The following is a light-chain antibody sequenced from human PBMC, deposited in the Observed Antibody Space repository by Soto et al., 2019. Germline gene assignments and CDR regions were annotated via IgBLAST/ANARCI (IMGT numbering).Light chain of an antibody. CDR2: DAS. Sequence: DIQMTQYPSTLPATAGDRVTITCRASQSISAWLAWYQKKPGKAPKLLIYDASNLASGVPSRFSGSGSGTEFTLTISNLQAADFATYYCQQYENYWTFGQGTKVDIK. CDR1: QSISAW. CDR3: QQYENYWT. J-gene: IGKJ1*01. V-gene: IGKV1-5*01.